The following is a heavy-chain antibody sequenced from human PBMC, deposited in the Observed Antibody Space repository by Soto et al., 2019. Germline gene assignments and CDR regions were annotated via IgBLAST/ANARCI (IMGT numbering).Heavy chain of an antibody. V-gene: IGHV3-15*01. CDR2: IKSKTDGGTT. CDR1: GFTFSNAW. J-gene: IGHJ4*02. CDR3: TTDLGPYCSGGSCPF. D-gene: IGHD2-15*01. Sequence: EVQLVESGGGLVKPGGSLRLSCAASGFTFSNAWMSWVPQPPGKGLEWVGRIKSKTDGGTTDYAAPVKGRFTISRDDSKNTLYLQMNSLKTEDTAVYYCTTDLGPYCSGGSCPFWGQGTLVTVSS.